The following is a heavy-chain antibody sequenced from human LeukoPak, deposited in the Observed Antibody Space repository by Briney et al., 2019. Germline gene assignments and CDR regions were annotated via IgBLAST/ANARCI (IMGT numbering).Heavy chain of an antibody. J-gene: IGHJ4*02. CDR2: IYYRVTS. CDR3: ARGPMYSGSYSIDY. CDR1: GDSISTYY. D-gene: IGHD1-26*01. V-gene: IGHV4-59*01. Sequence: PSETLSLTCTVSGDSISTYYWSWIRQPPGKGLEWIGYIYYRVTSDYNPSLKSRVTMSVDMSTRQISLKLSSVTAADTAVYYCARGPMYSGSYSIDYWGQGTLVTVSS.